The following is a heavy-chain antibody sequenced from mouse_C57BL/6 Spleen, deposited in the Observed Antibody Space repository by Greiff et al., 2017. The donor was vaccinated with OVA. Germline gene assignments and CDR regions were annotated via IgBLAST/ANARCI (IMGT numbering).Heavy chain of an antibody. J-gene: IGHJ4*01. V-gene: IGHV3-6*01. CDR1: GYSITSGYY. D-gene: IGHD2-4*01. Sequence: ESGPGLVKPSQSLSLTCSVTGYSITSGYYWNWIRQFPGNQLEWMGYISYDGSNNYNPSLKNRISITRDTSKNQFFLKLNSVTTEDTATYYCSSYDYDRYYAMDYWGRVTSVTVSS. CDR3: SSYDYDRYYAMDY. CDR2: ISYDGSN.